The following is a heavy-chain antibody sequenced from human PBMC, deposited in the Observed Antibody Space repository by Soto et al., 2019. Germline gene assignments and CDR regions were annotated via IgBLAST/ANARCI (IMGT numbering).Heavy chain of an antibody. V-gene: IGHV1-69*12. CDR3: ARENARPQLGGNYCYSVDV. CDR2: IMPVFRTP. D-gene: IGHD2-2*01. Sequence: QVQLEQSGAEVKKPGSSVKVSCKASGGTFRTAAISWVRQAPGQGLEWMGGIMPVFRTPDYAQKFQGRVTITADESTNTAYMELSGLRSDDTAVYYCARENARPQLGGNYCYSVDVGGEGTTITVCS. CDR1: GGTFRTAA. J-gene: IGHJ6*04.